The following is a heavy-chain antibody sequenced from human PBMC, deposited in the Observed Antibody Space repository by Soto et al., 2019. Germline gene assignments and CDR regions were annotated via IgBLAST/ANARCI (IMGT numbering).Heavy chain of an antibody. CDR1: RFTSSPYW. CDR3: ARGGGSHAHPPDY. J-gene: IGHJ4*02. Sequence: LSLSSASSRFTSSPYWMHWSRQAPGKGLVWVSRIAYDESTTTYADSVKGRFTISRDNAKNTLYLQMNSLRAEDTAVYYCARGGGSHAHPPDYWGQGTMVTFSS. D-gene: IGHD1-26*01. CDR2: IAYDESTT. V-gene: IGHV3-74*01.